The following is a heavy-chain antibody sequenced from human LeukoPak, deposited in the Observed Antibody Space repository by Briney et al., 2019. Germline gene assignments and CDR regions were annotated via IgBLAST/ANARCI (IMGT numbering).Heavy chain of an antibody. CDR1: GFTFSSYS. CDR2: ISSSSSYI. Sequence: GGSLRLSCAASGFTFSSYSMNWVRQAPGKGLEWVSSISSSSSYIYYADSVKGRFTISRDNAKNSLYLQMNSLRAEDTAVYYCARSYRHYYGSGSYPYWGQGTLVTVSS. J-gene: IGHJ4*02. D-gene: IGHD3-10*01. CDR3: ARSYRHYYGSGSYPY. V-gene: IGHV3-21*01.